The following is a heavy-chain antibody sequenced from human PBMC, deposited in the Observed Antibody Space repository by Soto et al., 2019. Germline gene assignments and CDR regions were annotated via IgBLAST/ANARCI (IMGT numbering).Heavy chain of an antibody. J-gene: IGHJ4*02. D-gene: IGHD2-21*02. CDR1: GGSVTSGNYY. CDR2: IYYSGST. Sequence: PSETLSLTCTVSGGSVTSGNYYWSWIRQPPGKGLEWIGHIYYSGSTNYNPSLKSRVTISVDASKNQFSLKLSSVTAADTAIYCCARGPVVTPFVDYWGQGTLVTVSS. V-gene: IGHV4-61*01. CDR3: ARGPVVTPFVDY.